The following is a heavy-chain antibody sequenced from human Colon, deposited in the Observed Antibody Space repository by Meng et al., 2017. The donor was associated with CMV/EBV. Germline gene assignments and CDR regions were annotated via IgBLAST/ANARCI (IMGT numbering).Heavy chain of an antibody. CDR1: GFMFGRYG. CDR3: ARPITPGGYFDY. CDR2: LSYGSTYV. V-gene: IGHV3-21*06. D-gene: IGHD1-14*01. Sequence: GESLKISCAASGFMFGRYGMNWVRQAPGKGLEWVASLSYGSTYVEYADSVLGRFTITRDNAESSLFLQMDSLRVEDTAIYYCARPITPGGYFDYRGQGTLVTVSS. J-gene: IGHJ4*01.